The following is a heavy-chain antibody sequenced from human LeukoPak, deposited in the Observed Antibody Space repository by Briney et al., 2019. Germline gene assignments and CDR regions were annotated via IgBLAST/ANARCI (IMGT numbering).Heavy chain of an antibody. V-gene: IGHV4-31*03. CDR2: IYYSGST. J-gene: IGHJ4*02. Sequence: SQTLSLTCTVSGGSISSGGYYWSWIRQHPGRGLEWIGYIYYSGSTYYNPSLKSRVTISVDTSKNQFSLKLSSVTAADTAVYYCAREAPQGYYFDYWGQGTLVTVSS. CDR3: AREAPQGYYFDY. CDR1: GGSISSGGYY.